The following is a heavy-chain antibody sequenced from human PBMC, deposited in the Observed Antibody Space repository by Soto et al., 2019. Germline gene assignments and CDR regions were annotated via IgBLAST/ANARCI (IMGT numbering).Heavy chain of an antibody. CDR1: GGSISSGGYY. CDR3: ASLNIVVVPAAIDGMDV. J-gene: IGHJ6*02. D-gene: IGHD2-2*01. Sequence: SETLSLTCTVSGGSISSGGYYWSWIRQYPGKGLDWIGYIYFSGSTNYNPSLKSRVTISVDTSKNQFSLKLSSVTAADTAVYYCASLNIVVVPAAIDGMDVWGQGTTVTVSS. V-gene: IGHV4-31*03. CDR2: IYFSGST.